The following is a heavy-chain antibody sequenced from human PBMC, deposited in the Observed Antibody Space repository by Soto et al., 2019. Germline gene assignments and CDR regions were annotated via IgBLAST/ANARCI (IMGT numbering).Heavy chain of an antibody. J-gene: IGHJ4*02. CDR1: GFTFSNAW. CDR2: IKSKTDGGTT. V-gene: IGHV3-15*01. Sequence: EVQLVESGGGLVKPGGSLRLSCAASGFTFSNAWMSWVRQAPGKGLEWVGRIKSKTDGGTTDYAAPVKGRFTISRDDSENTLYLQMNSLKTEDTAVYYCTTDLPFTFVGVIAYWGQGTLVTVSS. D-gene: IGHD3-16*02. CDR3: TTDLPFTFVGVIAY.